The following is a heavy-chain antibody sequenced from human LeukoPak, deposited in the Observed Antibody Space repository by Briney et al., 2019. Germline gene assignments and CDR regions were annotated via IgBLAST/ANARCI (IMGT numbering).Heavy chain of an antibody. D-gene: IGHD6-13*01. J-gene: IGHJ4*02. CDR2: ISSDGSST. CDR3: ARFQAAADTFDY. CDR1: GFTFSSYW. Sequence: GGSLRLSCAASGFTFSSYWMHWVRQVPGKGLLWVSRISSDGSSTTYADSVKGRFAISRDNAKNTLYLQMNSLRTEDTAVYYCARFQAAADTFDYWGQGTPVTVSS. V-gene: IGHV3-74*01.